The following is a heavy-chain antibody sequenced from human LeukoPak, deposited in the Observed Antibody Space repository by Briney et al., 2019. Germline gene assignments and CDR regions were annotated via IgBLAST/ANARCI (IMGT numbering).Heavy chain of an antibody. J-gene: IGHJ6*03. CDR1: GFTFSSYS. Sequence: GGSLRLSCAASGFTFSSYSMNWVRQAPGKGLEWVSSISSSSSYIYYADSVKGRFTISRDNAKNSLYLQMNSLRAEDTAVYYCARDPLGASGWGTYYYYYYMDVWGKGTTVTVSS. V-gene: IGHV3-21*01. D-gene: IGHD6-19*01. CDR2: ISSSSSYI. CDR3: ARDPLGASGWGTYYYYYYMDV.